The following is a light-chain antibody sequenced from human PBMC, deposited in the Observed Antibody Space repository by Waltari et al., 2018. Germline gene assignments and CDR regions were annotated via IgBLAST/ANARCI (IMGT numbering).Light chain of an antibody. J-gene: IGLJ3*02. CDR3: QSSDSSGSYVL. Sequence: SYGLTQAPSVSVSPGQTARITCSGDTLPKEYAYWYQQKTGQAPVLVIYKDSERPSGIPERFSGSRAGTTVALTINGVQAEDEAEYYCQSSDSSGSYVLFGGGTKLTVL. V-gene: IGLV3-25*03. CDR1: TLPKEY. CDR2: KDS.